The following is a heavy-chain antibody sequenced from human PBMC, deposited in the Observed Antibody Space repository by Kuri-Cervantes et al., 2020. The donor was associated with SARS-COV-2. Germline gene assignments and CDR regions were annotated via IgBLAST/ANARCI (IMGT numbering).Heavy chain of an antibody. CDR1: GGSISSGDYY. CDR2: IYYSGST. J-gene: IGHJ4*02. D-gene: IGHD3-9*01. V-gene: IGHV4-30-4*08. Sequence: SETLSLTCTVSGGSISSGDYYWSWIRQPPGKGLEWIGYIYYSGSTYYNPSLKSRVTISVDTSKNQSSLKLSSVTAADTAVYYCARGVYDILTGYYSLDYWGQGTLVTVSS. CDR3: ARGVYDILTGYYSLDY.